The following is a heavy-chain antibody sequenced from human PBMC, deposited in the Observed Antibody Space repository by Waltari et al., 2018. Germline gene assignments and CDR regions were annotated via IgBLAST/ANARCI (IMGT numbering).Heavy chain of an antibody. Sequence: EVQLVESGGGLVQPGGSLKLSCAASGFIFRDSALHVVRQASGKGLEWVGRIRTNANNYATSYGASVKGRFTISRDDSRNTAYLQMNSLKIDDTAVYFCSRHDPLDFWGQGTLVTVSS. J-gene: IGHJ4*02. CDR3: SRHDPLDF. CDR2: IRTNANNYAT. V-gene: IGHV3-73*01. CDR1: GFIFRDSA.